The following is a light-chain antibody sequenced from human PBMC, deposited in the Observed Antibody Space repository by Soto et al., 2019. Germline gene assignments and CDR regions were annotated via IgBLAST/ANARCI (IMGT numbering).Light chain of an antibody. Sequence: EIVLTQSPGTLSLSPGERATLSCRASQSVSNNYLAWYQQKPGQAPRLLIYGASTRATGIPARFIGSGSGTEFTLTISSLQSEDFAVYYCQHYYNWPPWTFGQGTKVDIK. V-gene: IGKV3-15*01. CDR2: GAS. J-gene: IGKJ1*01. CDR3: QHYYNWPPWT. CDR1: QSVSNN.